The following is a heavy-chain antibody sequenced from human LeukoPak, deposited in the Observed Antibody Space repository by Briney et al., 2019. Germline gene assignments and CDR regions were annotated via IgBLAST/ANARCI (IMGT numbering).Heavy chain of an antibody. CDR1: GYSFTSYW. CDR3: ASYYYDSSGYWWVADY. V-gene: IGHV5-10-1*01. Sequence: GESLRISCKGSGYSFTSYWISWVRQMPGKRLEWMGRIDPSDSYTNYSPSFQGHVTISADKSISTAYLQWSSLKASDTAMYYCASYYYDSSGYWWVADYWGQGTLVTVSS. D-gene: IGHD3-22*01. CDR2: IDPSDSYT. J-gene: IGHJ4*02.